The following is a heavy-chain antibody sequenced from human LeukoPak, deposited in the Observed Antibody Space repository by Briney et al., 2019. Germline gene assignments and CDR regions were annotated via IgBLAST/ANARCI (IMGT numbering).Heavy chain of an antibody. CDR3: ARSDTTLIDY. J-gene: IGHJ4*02. D-gene: IGHD1-1*01. CDR1: GFTFSSYW. CDR2: INDGSST. Sequence: GGSLRLSCAASGFTFSSYWMHWVRQAPGKGLVWVSRINDGSSTSYADSVKGRFTISRDNAKNTLYLQTNSLRAEDTAVYCCARSDTTLIDYWGQGTLVTVSS. V-gene: IGHV3-74*01.